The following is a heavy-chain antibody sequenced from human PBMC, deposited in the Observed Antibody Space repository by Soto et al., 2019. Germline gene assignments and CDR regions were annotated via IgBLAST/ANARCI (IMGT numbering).Heavy chain of an antibody. CDR1: GFSLSTSGVG. J-gene: IGHJ3*02. CDR3: AHRPTIHGDGDAFDI. Sequence: QITLKESGPTLVKPTQTLTLTCTFSGFSLSTSGVGVGWIRQPPGKALEWLALIYWDDDKRYSPSLKSRLTITKDTSKNQLVLTMTNMDPVDTATYYCAHRPTIHGDGDAFDIWGQGKMVTVAS. D-gene: IGHD4-17*01. CDR2: IYWDDDK. V-gene: IGHV2-5*02.